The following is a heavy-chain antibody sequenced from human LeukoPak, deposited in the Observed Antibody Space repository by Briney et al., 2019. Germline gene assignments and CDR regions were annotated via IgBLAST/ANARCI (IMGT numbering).Heavy chain of an antibody. J-gene: IGHJ6*02. CDR2: IDVGGGTT. CDR1: KFTFSSYA. Sequence: GGSLTLSCAASKFTFSSYAMQWVRQPPGKGLEWVSGIDVGGGTTYYRDSVKGRFTIPRDNSKNTLYLQMNSLRVEDTAVYYCAKYLTTKGPPYALDVWGQGTTVTVSS. D-gene: IGHD1-14*01. CDR3: AKYLTTKGPPYALDV. V-gene: IGHV3-23*01.